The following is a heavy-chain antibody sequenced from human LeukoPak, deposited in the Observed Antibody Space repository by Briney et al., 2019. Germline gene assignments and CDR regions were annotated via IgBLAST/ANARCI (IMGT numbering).Heavy chain of an antibody. CDR1: GFTFSTFW. CDR3: ARVLSSSWYTGPGWFDP. V-gene: IGHV3-7*04. J-gene: IGHJ5*02. D-gene: IGHD6-13*01. Sequence: GGSLRLSCTASGFTFSTFWMSWVRQSAGKGLEWVADINQDGSEKDHVDSVKGRFTISRDNAKNSLYLQMNSLTVEDTAVYYCARVLSSSWYTGPGWFDPWGQGTLVIVSS. CDR2: INQDGSEK.